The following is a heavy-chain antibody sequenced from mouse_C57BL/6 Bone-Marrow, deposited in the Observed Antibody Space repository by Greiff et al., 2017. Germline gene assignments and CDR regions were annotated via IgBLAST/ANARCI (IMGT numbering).Heavy chain of an antibody. CDR3: ARLTVLLWLRRRGYYFDY. CDR2: TFPGSGST. V-gene: IGHV1-75*01. J-gene: IGHJ2*01. CDR1: GYTFTDYY. Sequence: VKLVESGPELVKPGASVKISCKASGYTFTDYYINWVKQRPGQGLEWIGWTFPGSGSTYYNEKFKGKATLTVDKSSSTAYMLLSSLTSEDSAVYFCARLTVLLWLRRRGYYFDYWGQGTTLTVSS. D-gene: IGHD2-2*01.